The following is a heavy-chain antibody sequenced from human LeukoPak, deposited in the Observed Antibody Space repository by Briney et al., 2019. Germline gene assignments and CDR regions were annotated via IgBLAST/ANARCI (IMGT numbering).Heavy chain of an antibody. CDR3: AKGRHMSATDVDY. Sequence: PGGSLRLSCAASGFTLSSYAMIWVRQAPGNGLEWVSNIRGSGGTTHYADSVKGRFTISRDNSKNTLFLQMNSLRVEDTAVYYCAKGRHMSATDVDYWGQGTLVTVSS. CDR1: GFTLSSYA. D-gene: IGHD2-21*01. V-gene: IGHV3-23*01. CDR2: IRGSGGTT. J-gene: IGHJ4*02.